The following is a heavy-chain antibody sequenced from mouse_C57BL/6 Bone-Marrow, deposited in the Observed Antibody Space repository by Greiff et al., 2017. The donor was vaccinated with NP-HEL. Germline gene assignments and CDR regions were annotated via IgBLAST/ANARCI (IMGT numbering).Heavy chain of an antibody. CDR1: GFNIKDDY. D-gene: IGHD2-10*01. Sequence: EVQLQQSGAELMRPGASVKLSCTASGFNIKDDYMHWVKQRPEQGLEWIGWIDPENGDTEYASKFQGKATITADTSSNTAYLQLSSLTSEDTAVYYCTTSAYYGNSYYFDYWGQGTTLTVSS. CDR3: TTSAYYGNSYYFDY. V-gene: IGHV14-4*01. CDR2: IDPENGDT. J-gene: IGHJ2*01.